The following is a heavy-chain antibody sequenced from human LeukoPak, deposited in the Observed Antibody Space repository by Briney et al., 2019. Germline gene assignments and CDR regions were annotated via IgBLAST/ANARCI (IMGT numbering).Heavy chain of an antibody. D-gene: IGHD6-19*01. CDR1: GFTFSTYG. CDR3: AIERQFSSGWYYFDY. Sequence: GGSLRLSCAASGFTFSTYGLTWVRQAPGKGLEWVSTISSSGGSTYYADSVKGRFTISRDNSKTTVILQMNSLRAEDTAVYYCAIERQFSSGWYYFDYWGQGILVTVSS. J-gene: IGHJ4*02. CDR2: ISSSGGST. V-gene: IGHV3-23*01.